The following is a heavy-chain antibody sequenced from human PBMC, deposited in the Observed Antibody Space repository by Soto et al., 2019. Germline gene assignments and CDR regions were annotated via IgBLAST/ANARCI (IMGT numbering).Heavy chain of an antibody. V-gene: IGHV1-3*01. D-gene: IGHD3-10*01. Sequence: QVQLVQSGAEVKKPGASVKGSCKASGYTFTSYAMHWVRQAPGQRLEWMGWINAGNGNTKYSQKFQGRVTITRDTSASTAYMELSSLRSEDTAVYYFARDFSWFGELIASDYWGQGTLVTVSS. CDR2: INAGNGNT. CDR3: ARDFSWFGELIASDY. J-gene: IGHJ4*02. CDR1: GYTFTSYA.